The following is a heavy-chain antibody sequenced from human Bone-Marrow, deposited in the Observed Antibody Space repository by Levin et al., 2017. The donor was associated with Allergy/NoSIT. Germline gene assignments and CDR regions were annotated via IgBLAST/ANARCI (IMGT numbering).Heavy chain of an antibody. CDR3: ASFALGSLYYGLDV. Sequence: GGSLRLSCADSRFTFNSYAMSWVRQAPGKRLEWVSAISGSGGRTHYADSVKGRFTVSRDNSKNTLYLEMSSLRAEDTAVYYCASFALGSLYYGLDVWGQGTTVTVSS. D-gene: IGHD3-10*01. CDR1: RFTFNSYA. V-gene: IGHV3-23*01. CDR2: ISGSGGRT. J-gene: IGHJ6*02.